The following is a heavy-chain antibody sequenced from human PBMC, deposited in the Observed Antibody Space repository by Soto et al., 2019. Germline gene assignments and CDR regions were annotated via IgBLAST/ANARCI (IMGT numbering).Heavy chain of an antibody. CDR2: ISGRGDRA. J-gene: IGHJ4*02. D-gene: IGHD6-25*01. CDR3: AFRNDYHSRGYTYPYFDN. V-gene: IGHV3-23*01. Sequence: WGSLRLSCASCVLTFYNYDMTLVRQAPGKGQEKVSTISGRGDRASYAETVKGRFTISRNNSRNTLYLQMSNLRAEDPAIYYFAFRNDYHSRGYTYPYFDNWGQRTLVPVSS. CDR1: VLTFYNYD.